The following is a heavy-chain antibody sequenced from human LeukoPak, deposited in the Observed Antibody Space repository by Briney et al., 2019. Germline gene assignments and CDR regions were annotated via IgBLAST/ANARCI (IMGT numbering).Heavy chain of an antibody. V-gene: IGHV3-21*01. Sequence: TGGSLRLSCAASGFTFSSYSMNWVRQAPGKGLEWVSSISSSSSYIYYADSVKGRFTISRDNAKNSLYLQMNSLRAEDTAVYYCVRDFYCSSASCYSFDAFDIWGQGTMVTVSS. D-gene: IGHD2-2*01. CDR3: VRDFYCSSASCYSFDAFDI. CDR1: GFTFSSYS. CDR2: ISSSSSYI. J-gene: IGHJ3*02.